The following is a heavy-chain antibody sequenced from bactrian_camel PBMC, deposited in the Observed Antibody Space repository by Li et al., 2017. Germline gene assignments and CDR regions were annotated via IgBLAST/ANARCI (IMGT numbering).Heavy chain of an antibody. J-gene: IGHJ4*01. V-gene: IGHV3S42*01. Sequence: DVQLVESGGGSVQAGGSLRLSCTASGFTSNGCAMDWHRRAAGNEREWVSSIRRDGTTGYAGSVKGRFTISRDQAKDTVYLQMNSLKLEDTAMYYCEVPKVTGCFYWGQGTQVTVS. D-gene: IGHD2*01. CDR1: GFTSNGCA. CDR3: EVPKVTGCFY. CDR2: IRRDGTT.